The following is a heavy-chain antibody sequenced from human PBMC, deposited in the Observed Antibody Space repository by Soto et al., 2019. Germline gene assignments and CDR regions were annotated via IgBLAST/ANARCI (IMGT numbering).Heavy chain of an antibody. D-gene: IGHD3-10*01. Sequence: QVQLVESGGGVVQPGRSLRLSCAASGFTFSSYGMHWVRQAPGKGLEWVAVISYDGSNKYYADSVKGRFTISRDNSKNTLYLQMNSLRAEDTAVYYCAKDLVVTMVRGVIPKIYYYYGMDVWGQGTTVTVSS. V-gene: IGHV3-30*18. CDR3: AKDLVVTMVRGVIPKIYYYYGMDV. CDR2: ISYDGSNK. CDR1: GFTFSSYG. J-gene: IGHJ6*02.